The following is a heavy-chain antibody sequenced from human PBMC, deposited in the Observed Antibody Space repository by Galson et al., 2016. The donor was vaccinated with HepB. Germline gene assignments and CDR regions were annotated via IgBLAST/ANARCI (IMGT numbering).Heavy chain of an antibody. CDR1: GYSFSSYW. CDR3: ARLGGRDGSKRIFGAFDI. V-gene: IGHV5-51*01. CDR2: IYPGDSDT. J-gene: IGHJ3*02. Sequence: SGAEVKKPGESLRISCKASGYSFSSYWIGWVRQMPGKGLEWMGIIYPGDSDTRDSPSFQGQVTISADRSINTAYLQWSSLKASDTAMYYCARLGGRDGSKRIFGAFDIWGQGTMVTVSS. D-gene: IGHD5-24*01.